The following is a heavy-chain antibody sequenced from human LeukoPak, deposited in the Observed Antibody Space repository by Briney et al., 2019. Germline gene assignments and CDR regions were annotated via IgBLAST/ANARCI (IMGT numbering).Heavy chain of an antibody. CDR1: GGSISSYY. J-gene: IGHJ5*02. CDR2: IYYSGST. CDR3: ARGAGTELFDP. V-gene: IGHV4-59*01. D-gene: IGHD1-1*01. Sequence: SETLSLTCTVSGGSISSYYWSWIRQPPGKGLEWIGYIYYSGSTNYNPSLKSQVTISVDTSKNQFSLKLSSVTAADTAVYYCARGAGTELFDPWGQGTLVTVSS.